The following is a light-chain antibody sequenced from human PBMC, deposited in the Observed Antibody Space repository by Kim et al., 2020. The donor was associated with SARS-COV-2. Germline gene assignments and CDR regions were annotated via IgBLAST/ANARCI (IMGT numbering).Light chain of an antibody. Sequence: LVQTVRITCPGDSLRTYFTTWFQQKPGQAPIVGFYVKNNRTSGIPDRFSGSSSGNTASLTIAATQAVDEADYYCNSRDNNDNVLFGGGTQLIVL. J-gene: IGLJ2*01. CDR3: NSRDNNDNVL. V-gene: IGLV3-19*01. CDR1: SLRTYF. CDR2: VKN.